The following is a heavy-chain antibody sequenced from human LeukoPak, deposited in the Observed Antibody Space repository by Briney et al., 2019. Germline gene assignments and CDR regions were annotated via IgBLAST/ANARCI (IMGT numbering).Heavy chain of an antibody. CDR2: INPNSGGT. D-gene: IGHD3-16*02. CDR1: GYTFTGYY. V-gene: IGHV1-2*04. CDR3: ARELMITFGGVIVPRPSDAFDI. J-gene: IGHJ3*02. Sequence: ASVKVSCKASGYTFTGYYMHWVRQAPGQGLEWMGWINPNSGGTNYAQKFQVWVTMTRDTSISTAYMELSRLRSDDTAVYYCARELMITFGGVIVPRPSDAFDIWGQGTMVTVSS.